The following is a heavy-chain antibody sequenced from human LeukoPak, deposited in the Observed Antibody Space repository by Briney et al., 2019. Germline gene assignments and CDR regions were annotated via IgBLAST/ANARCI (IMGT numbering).Heavy chain of an antibody. D-gene: IGHD3-10*01. V-gene: IGHV1-69*04. CDR1: GGTFSSYA. J-gene: IGHJ4*02. CDR3: ARDPMVRGVIPRFDY. Sequence: ASVKVSCKASGGTFSSYAISWVRQAPGQGLEWMGRIIPILGIANYAQKFQGRVTMTRDTSTGTVYMELSSLRSEDTAVYYCARDPMVRGVIPRFDYWGQGTLVTVSS. CDR2: IIPILGIA.